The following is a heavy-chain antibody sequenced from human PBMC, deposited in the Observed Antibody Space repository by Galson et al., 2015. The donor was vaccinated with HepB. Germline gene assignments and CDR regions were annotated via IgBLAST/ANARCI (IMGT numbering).Heavy chain of an antibody. Sequence: SVKVSCKASGYTFTAYYPHWVRQAPGQGLEWMGWINPNSDGTNYAQKFQGGVTVTWDTSISTAYMELNRSNDTAVYFCARGSLTMGRPQARGPHYYYGMDVWGQGTTVTVSS. CDR2: INPNSDGT. CDR1: GYTFTAYY. CDR3: ARGSLTMGRPQARGPHYYYGMDV. D-gene: IGHD3-10*01. V-gene: IGHV1-2*02. J-gene: IGHJ6*02.